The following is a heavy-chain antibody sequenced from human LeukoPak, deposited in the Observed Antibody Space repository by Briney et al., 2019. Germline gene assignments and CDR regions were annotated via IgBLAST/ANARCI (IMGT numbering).Heavy chain of an antibody. CDR2: TYYRSKWYN. CDR3: ARDSDYGGNGHYWFDY. V-gene: IGHV6-1*01. J-gene: IGHJ4*02. CDR1: GDSVSSNSAA. Sequence: SQTLSLICAISGDSVSSNSAAWNWIRQSPSRGLEWLGRTYYRSKWYNDYAVSVKSRITINPDTSKNQFSLQLNSVTPEDTAVYYCARDSDYGGNGHYWFDYWGQGTLVTVSS. D-gene: IGHD4-23*01.